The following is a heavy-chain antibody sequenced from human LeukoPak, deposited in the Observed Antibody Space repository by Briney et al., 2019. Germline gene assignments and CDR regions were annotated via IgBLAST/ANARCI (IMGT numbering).Heavy chain of an antibody. D-gene: IGHD2-2*01. J-gene: IGHJ5*02. CDR2: INTNTGNP. CDR1: GYTFTSYA. CDR3: ARALPGCDSTNCYGLET. Sequence: GASVKVSCKASGYTFTSYAMNWVRQAPGQGLEWMGWINTNTGNPTYAQGFTGRFVFSLDTSVNTAYLQISSLQAEDTAVYYCARALPGCDSTNCYGLETWGQGTLVTVPS. V-gene: IGHV7-4-1*02.